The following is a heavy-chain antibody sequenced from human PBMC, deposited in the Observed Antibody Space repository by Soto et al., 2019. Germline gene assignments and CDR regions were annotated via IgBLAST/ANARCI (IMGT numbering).Heavy chain of an antibody. CDR2: ISSNGGST. Sequence: VGSLRLSCSASGFTFTNYAIHWIRQTPGKGLEYVSAISSNGGSTYYADSVEGRFTISRDNSKNTVFLQMSSLRTEDTAVYYCVARYCSNTTCYQVDYWGQGTLVTVSS. D-gene: IGHD2-2*01. J-gene: IGHJ4*02. CDR3: VARYCSNTTCYQVDY. V-gene: IGHV3-64D*06. CDR1: GFTFTNYA.